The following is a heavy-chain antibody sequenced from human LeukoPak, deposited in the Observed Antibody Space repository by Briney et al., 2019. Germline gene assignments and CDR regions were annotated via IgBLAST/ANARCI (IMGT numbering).Heavy chain of an antibody. CDR2: LIPIFGTA. CDR3: ARPHEDYGDYWSDP. D-gene: IGHD4-17*01. CDR1: GGTFSSYA. V-gene: IGHV1-69*06. Sequence: GASVKVSCKASGGTFSSYAISWGRQAPGQGLEWMGGLIPIFGTANYAQKFQGRVTITAVKSTSTAYMELSSLRSEDTAVYYCARPHEDYGDYWSDPWGQGTLVTVSS. J-gene: IGHJ5*02.